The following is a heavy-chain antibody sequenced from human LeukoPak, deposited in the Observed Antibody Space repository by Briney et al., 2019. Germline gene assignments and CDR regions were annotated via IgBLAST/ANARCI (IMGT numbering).Heavy chain of an antibody. V-gene: IGHV1-69*04. CDR1: GGTFSSYA. CDR3: ARGTAAVAGTGGFDY. CDR2: IIPILGIA. D-gene: IGHD6-19*01. Sequence: SVKVSCKASGGTFSSYAISWVRQAPGQGLEWMGRIIPILGIANYAQKFQGRVTITADKSTSTAYMELSSLRSEDTAVYYCARGTAAVAGTGGFDYWGQGTLVTVSS. J-gene: IGHJ4*02.